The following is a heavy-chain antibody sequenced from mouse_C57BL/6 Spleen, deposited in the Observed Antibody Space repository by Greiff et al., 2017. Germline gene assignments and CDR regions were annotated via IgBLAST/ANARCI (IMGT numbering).Heavy chain of an antibody. Sequence: EVKLMESGPSLVRPSQSLSLTCTVTGFSINSDCYWFWIRQFPGNKLEYIGYTFYSGITSYNPSLESRTYITRDTSKNQFSLKLSSVTTEDTATYYCERGGDSKYYAMDYWGQGTSVTVSS. V-gene: IGHV3-3*01. J-gene: IGHJ4*01. CDR2: TFYSGIT. CDR3: ERGGDSKYYAMDY. CDR1: GFSINSDCY.